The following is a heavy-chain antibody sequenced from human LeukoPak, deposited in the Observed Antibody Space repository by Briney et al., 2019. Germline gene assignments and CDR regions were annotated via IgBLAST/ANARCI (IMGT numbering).Heavy chain of an antibody. CDR1: GFTFSSYE. V-gene: IGHV3-48*03. D-gene: IGHD6-13*01. J-gene: IGHJ3*02. Sequence: GGSLRLSCAASGFTFSSYEMNWVRQAPGKGLEWVSYISSSGSTIYYADSVKGRFTISRDNAKNSLYLQMNSLRAEDTAVYYCARDLPRPTDSSSWYSWWDAFDIWGQGTMVTVSS. CDR3: ARDLPRPTDSSSWYSWWDAFDI. CDR2: ISSSGSTI.